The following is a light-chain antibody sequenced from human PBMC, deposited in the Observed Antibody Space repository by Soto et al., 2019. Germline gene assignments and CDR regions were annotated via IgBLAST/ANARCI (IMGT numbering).Light chain of an antibody. CDR1: QSLVYSDGNTY. CDR3: IQFSHFPRT. CDR2: QVS. Sequence: VLTQTPLSSPVTLGQPASISCRSSQSLVYSDGNTYLSWLQQRPGQPPRLLIYQVSNRFSGVPDRCSGSGAGTDFTLKISRVEAEDVGVYSCIQFSHFPRTFGQGTKVEI. J-gene: IGKJ1*01. V-gene: IGKV2-24*01.